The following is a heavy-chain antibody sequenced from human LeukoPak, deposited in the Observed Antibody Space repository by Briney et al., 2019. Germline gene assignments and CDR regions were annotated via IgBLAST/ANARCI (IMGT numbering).Heavy chain of an antibody. Sequence: SETLSLTCTVSGSSISTDLYYWTWIRQPAGKGLEWIGRIYSNGRTDYNPPLKSRVSISIDTSKNHFSLKMSLATAADTALYYCARGSGWNSFDPWGQGTLVTVSS. V-gene: IGHV4-61*02. D-gene: IGHD6-19*01. CDR3: ARGSGWNSFDP. CDR2: IYSNGRT. CDR1: GSSISTDLYY. J-gene: IGHJ5*02.